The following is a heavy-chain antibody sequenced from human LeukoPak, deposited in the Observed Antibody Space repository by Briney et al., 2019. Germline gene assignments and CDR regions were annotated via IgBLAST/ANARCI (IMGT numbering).Heavy chain of an antibody. V-gene: IGHV3-7*05. J-gene: IGHJ4*02. CDR2: IKPDGSEK. D-gene: IGHD1-26*01. CDR1: EFTFSTYW. CDR3: ARGAINYDY. Sequence: GGSLRLSCAASEFTFSTYWMSWVRQAPGKRLEWVANIKPDGSEKYYVDSVKGRFTISRDNAKNSLYLQMNSLRAEDTAVYYCARGAINYDYWGQGTLVTVSS.